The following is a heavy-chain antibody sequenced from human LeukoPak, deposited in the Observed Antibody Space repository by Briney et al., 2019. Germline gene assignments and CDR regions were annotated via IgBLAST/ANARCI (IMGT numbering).Heavy chain of an antibody. J-gene: IGHJ4*02. V-gene: IGHV3-33*06. D-gene: IGHD5-24*01. CDR1: GFTFTNYG. CDR2: IWYDGSKK. CDR3: VKDDGRVKGHIDY. Sequence: GKSLRHSCAASGFTFTNYGMHWVRQAPGKELEWVAVIWYDGSKKYYADSVKGRFTISRDNSKNTVYMQMNSMRVEDTAVYYCVKDDGRVKGHIDYWGQGTPVTVS.